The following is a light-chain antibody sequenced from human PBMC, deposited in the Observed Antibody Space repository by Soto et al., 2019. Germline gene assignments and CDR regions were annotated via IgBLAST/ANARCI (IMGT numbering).Light chain of an antibody. CDR1: SRDVGGYNY. Sequence: QSALTQPASVSGSPGQSITISCTGTSRDVGGYNYVSWHQQHPGKALKVIITEVSNRPSGVSNRFSGSKSGNTASLTISGLQAEDEADYYCSSYISSSTFVVFGGGTKLTVL. V-gene: IGLV2-14*01. CDR2: EVS. CDR3: SSYISSSTFVV. J-gene: IGLJ2*01.